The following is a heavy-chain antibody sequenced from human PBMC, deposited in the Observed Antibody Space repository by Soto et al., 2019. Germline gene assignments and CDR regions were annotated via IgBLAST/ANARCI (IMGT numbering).Heavy chain of an antibody. V-gene: IGHV3-33*01. CDR3: ARDKWWDNGGKVFDI. Sequence: HPGGSLRLSCVASGFTSSSYGMHWVRQTPDKGLEWVAGIQYDGSIEYYRDSVKGRFTISREDVKNTLFLQVDSLRDEDTAVYFCARDKWWDNGGKVFDIWGQGTTVTVSS. J-gene: IGHJ3*02. D-gene: IGHD2-15*01. CDR1: GFTSSSYG. CDR2: IQYDGSIE.